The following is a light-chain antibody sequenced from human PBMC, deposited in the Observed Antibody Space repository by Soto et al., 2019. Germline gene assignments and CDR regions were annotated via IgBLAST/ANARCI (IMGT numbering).Light chain of an antibody. Sequence: QSALTQPPSASGSPGQSVTISCTGTSSDVGGYNYVSWYQQHPGKAPKLMIYEVIKRPSGVPDRFSGSKSGNTASLTISGLQAEDEADYYCCSYAGSYTFDVFGTGTKVTVL. V-gene: IGLV2-8*01. CDR3: CSYAGSYTFDV. CDR1: SSDVGGYNY. J-gene: IGLJ1*01. CDR2: EVI.